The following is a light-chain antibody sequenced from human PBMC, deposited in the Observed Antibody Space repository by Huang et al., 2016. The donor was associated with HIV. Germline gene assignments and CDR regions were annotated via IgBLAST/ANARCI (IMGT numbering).Light chain of an antibody. J-gene: IGKJ5*01. CDR1: QGIGTY. CDR2: VAS. V-gene: IGKV1-9*01. CDR3: QQFNSYPPT. Sequence: IQLTQSPSSLSASVGDRVTITCRASQGIGTYLAWYQQKPGEAPKLLIYVASTLQRGVPSRFSGSGSGTDFTLTISSLQPQDFATYYCQQFNSYPPTFGQGTRLEIK.